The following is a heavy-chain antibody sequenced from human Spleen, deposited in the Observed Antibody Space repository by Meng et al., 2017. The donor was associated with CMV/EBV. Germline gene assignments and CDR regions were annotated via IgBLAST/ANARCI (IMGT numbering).Heavy chain of an antibody. CDR1: GFLFSNYE. J-gene: IGHJ6*02. CDR3: AKDQIGIFGVVIIDNYYYGMDV. CDR2: IYSGGGST. V-gene: IGHV3-NL1*01. D-gene: IGHD3-3*01. Sequence: GGSLRLSCAASGFLFSNYEMHWVRQAPGKGLEWVAVIYSGGGSTYYADSVKGRFTISRDNSKNTLYLQMNSLRAEDTAVYYCAKDQIGIFGVVIIDNYYYGMDVWGQGTTVTVSS.